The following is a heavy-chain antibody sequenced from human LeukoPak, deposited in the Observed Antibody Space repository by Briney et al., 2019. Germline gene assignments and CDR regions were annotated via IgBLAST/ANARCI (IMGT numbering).Heavy chain of an antibody. CDR1: GGTFNTYG. CDR3: TLSKRTSDGSAVDY. CDR2: IIPGLHIT. D-gene: IGHD5-24*01. V-gene: IGHV1-69*04. Sequence: GSPVKVSCKASGGTFNTYGINWVRQAPGQGLEWMGRIIPGLHITNYAQRFHGRVTISADKSTSTTYLELNNLGSEDTAVYFCTLSKRTSDGSAVDYWGPGTLAAVSS. J-gene: IGHJ4*02.